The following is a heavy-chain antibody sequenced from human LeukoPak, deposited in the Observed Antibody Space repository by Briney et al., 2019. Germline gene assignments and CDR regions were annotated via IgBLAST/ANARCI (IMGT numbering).Heavy chain of an antibody. V-gene: IGHV4-34*01. D-gene: IGHD5-18*01. J-gene: IGHJ4*02. CDR1: GGSFSGYY. CDR3: SPRGYSYGYQVY. Sequence: SETLSLTCAVYGGSFSGYYWSWIRQPPGKGLEWIGEINHSGSTNYNPSLKSRVTISVDTSKNQFSLKLSSVTAADTAVYASSPRGYSYGYQVYWGQGTLVTVSS. CDR2: INHSGST.